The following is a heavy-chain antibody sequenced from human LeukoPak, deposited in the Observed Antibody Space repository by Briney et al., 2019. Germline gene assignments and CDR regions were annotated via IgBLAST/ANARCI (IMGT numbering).Heavy chain of an antibody. V-gene: IGHV3-48*04. CDR1: GFTFSSYS. D-gene: IGHD3-22*01. CDR3: ARDYPGRYYDSSGWHY. Sequence: GGSLRLSCAASGFTFSSYSMNWVRQAPGKGLEWVSYISSSSSTIYYADSVKGRFTISRDNAKNSLYLQMNSLRAEDTAVYYCARDYPGRYYDSSGWHYWGQGTLVTVSS. J-gene: IGHJ4*02. CDR2: ISSSSSTI.